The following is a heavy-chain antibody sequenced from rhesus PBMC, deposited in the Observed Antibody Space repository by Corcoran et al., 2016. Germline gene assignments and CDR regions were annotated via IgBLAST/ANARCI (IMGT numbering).Heavy chain of an antibody. CDR3: ARKGNTAWYFDL. J-gene: IGHJ2*01. CDR1: GFPISTTGMG. V-gene: IGHV2-174*01. D-gene: IGHD4-23*01. CDR2: IYWDDDK. Sequence: QVTLKESGPALVKPTQTLTLTRTFSGFPISTTGMGGGWNRQPPGKALEWLALIYWDDDKYYSTSLKSRLTISKDTSKNQVVLTMTNMDPVDTATYSCARKGNTAWYFDLWGPGTPITISS.